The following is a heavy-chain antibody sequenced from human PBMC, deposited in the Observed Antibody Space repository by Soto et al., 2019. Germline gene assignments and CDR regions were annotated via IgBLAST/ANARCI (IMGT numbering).Heavy chain of an antibody. CDR1: GFPFGSYA. CDR3: AKDNGNYGSGSFSH. V-gene: IGHV3-23*01. CDR2: ISGTGDSS. D-gene: IGHD3-10*01. Sequence: EVQLLESGGGLVQPGGSLRLSCAASGFPFGSYAMSWVRQAPGTGLEWVSLISGTGDSSEYANSVKGRFTISRDYSKTTVCLQMNSLRAEDTAVYFCAKDNGNYGSGSFSHWGKGTLVTVSS. J-gene: IGHJ4*02.